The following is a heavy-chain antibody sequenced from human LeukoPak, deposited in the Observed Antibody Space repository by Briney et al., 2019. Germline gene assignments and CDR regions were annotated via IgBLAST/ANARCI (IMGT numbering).Heavy chain of an antibody. V-gene: IGHV4-4*07. CDR2: IYTSGST. CDR1: GVSISSYS. Sequence: SETLSLTCTVSGVSISSYSWSWIRQPTGKGLDWIGRIYTSGSTNYNPSLKSRVTMSVDTSKNQFSLKLSSVTAADTAVYYCARLRGATVAHNWFDPWGQGTLVTVSS. J-gene: IGHJ5*02. CDR3: ARLRGATVAHNWFDP. D-gene: IGHD6-19*01.